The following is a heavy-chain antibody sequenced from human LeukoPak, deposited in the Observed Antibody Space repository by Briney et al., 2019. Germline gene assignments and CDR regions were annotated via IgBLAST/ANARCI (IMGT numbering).Heavy chain of an antibody. V-gene: IGHV3-74*01. CDR3: ARGPAANSGNYYVGDY. CDR1: GFTFSSYW. CDR2: INSDGSTT. J-gene: IGHJ4*02. Sequence: GGSLRLSCAASGFTFSSYWMHWVRQAPGKGLVWVSRINSDGSTTSYADSVKGRFTISRDNAKNTLYLQMNSLRAEDTAVYYCARGPAANSGNYYVGDYWGQGTLVTVSS. D-gene: IGHD1-26*01.